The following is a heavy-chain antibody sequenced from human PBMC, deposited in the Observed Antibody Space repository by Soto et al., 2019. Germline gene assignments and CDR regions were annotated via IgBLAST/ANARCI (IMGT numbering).Heavy chain of an antibody. D-gene: IGHD2-15*01. CDR3: AHRRICSGGSCYYYYYGMDV. V-gene: IGHV2-5*02. CDR1: GFSLSTSGVG. CDR2: IYWDDDK. Sequence: SGPTLVNPTQTLTLTCTFSGFSLSTSGVGVGWIRQPPGKALEWLALIYWDDDKRYSPSLKSRLTITKDTSKNQVVLTMTNMDPVDTATYYCAHRRICSGGSCYYYYYGMDVWGQGTTVTVSS. J-gene: IGHJ6*02.